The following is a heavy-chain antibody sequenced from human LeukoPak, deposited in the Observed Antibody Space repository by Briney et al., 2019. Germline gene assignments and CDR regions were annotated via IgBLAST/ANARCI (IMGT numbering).Heavy chain of an antibody. J-gene: IGHJ5*02. Sequence: PSETLSLTCTVSGVSVSSSDYYWGWIRQPPGKGLEWIGNIYYNGNTYYNPSLKSRVTISEDTSKNQFSLKLSSVTAADTAVYYCARARLEIDVGWFDPWGQGTLVTVSS. CDR3: ARARLEIDVGWFDP. D-gene: IGHD1-26*01. V-gene: IGHV4-39*01. CDR1: GVSVSSSDYY. CDR2: IYYNGNT.